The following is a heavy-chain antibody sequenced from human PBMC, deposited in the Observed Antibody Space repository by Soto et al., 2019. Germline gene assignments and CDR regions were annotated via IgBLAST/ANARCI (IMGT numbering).Heavy chain of an antibody. J-gene: IGHJ4*02. CDR2: INHSGST. Sequence: SETLSLTCAVYGGSFSGYYWSWIRQPPGKGLEWIGEINHSGSTNYNPSLKSRVTISVDTSKNQFSLKLSSVTAADTAVYYCARGKLSDYVWGSYRYHFDYWGQGTVVTVSS. V-gene: IGHV4-34*01. CDR1: GGSFSGYY. D-gene: IGHD3-16*02. CDR3: ARGKLSDYVWGSYRYHFDY.